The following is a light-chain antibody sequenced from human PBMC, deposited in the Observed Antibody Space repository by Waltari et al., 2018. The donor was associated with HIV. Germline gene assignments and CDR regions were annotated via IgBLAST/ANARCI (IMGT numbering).Light chain of an antibody. CDR2: DVT. J-gene: IGLJ2*01. V-gene: IGLV2-8*01. CDR1: SRDIGYTNY. CDR3: SSYAGTYVV. Sequence: QSALTQPPSASGSPGQSVTISCTGTSRDIGYTNYVSWFQQDPGQAPKLVIYDVTRRPSGIPERFSGSKSGNTASLTVSGLQTEDEAYYYCSSYAGTYVVFGAGTKLTVL.